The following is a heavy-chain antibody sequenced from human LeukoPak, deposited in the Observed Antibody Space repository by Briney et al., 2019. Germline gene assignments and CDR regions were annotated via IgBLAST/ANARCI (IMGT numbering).Heavy chain of an antibody. CDR2: ISGSGGST. J-gene: IGHJ4*02. D-gene: IGHD5-24*01. CDR1: GFTFTNYG. CDR3: AKSGYNRFDY. Sequence: PGGSLRLSCAASGFTFTNYGMGWVRQAPGKGLEWVSAISGSGGSTYHADSVKGRFTISRDNSKNALYLQMNSLIAEDTAVYYCAKSGYNRFDYWGQGTRVTVSS. V-gene: IGHV3-23*01.